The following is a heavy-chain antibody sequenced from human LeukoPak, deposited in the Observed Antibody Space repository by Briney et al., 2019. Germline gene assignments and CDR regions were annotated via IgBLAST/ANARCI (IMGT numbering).Heavy chain of an antibody. V-gene: IGHV3-13*01. CDR3: ARAHRYSYGLDAFDI. Sequence: GGALRLSCAASGYTFSSYDMHWVRQATGKGLEWVSAIGTAGDTYYPGSVKGRFTISRENAKNSLYLQMNSLRAGDTAVYYCARAHRYSYGLDAFDIWGQGTMVTVSS. CDR2: IGTAGDT. CDR1: GYTFSSYD. D-gene: IGHD5-18*01. J-gene: IGHJ3*02.